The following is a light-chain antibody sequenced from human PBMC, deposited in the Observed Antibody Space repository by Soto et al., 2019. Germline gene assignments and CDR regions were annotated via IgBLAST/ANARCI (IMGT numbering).Light chain of an antibody. CDR3: QQYGSSPPIT. CDR1: LSVSSSY. J-gene: IGKJ5*01. CDR2: GAS. V-gene: IGKV3-20*01. Sequence: EIVLTQSPGTLSLSPGERATLSCRASLSVSSSYLAWYQQKPGQAPRLLIYGASSRATGIPDRFSGSGSGTDFTLTISILEPEDFAVYYCQQYGSSPPITSGQGTRLEIK.